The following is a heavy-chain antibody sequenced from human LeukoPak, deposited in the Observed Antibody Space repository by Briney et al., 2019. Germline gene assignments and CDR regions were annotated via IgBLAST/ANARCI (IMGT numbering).Heavy chain of an antibody. CDR3: AKGSYYDSSGSFYFDY. D-gene: IGHD3-22*01. CDR2: ISNGGVTT. V-gene: IGHV3-23*01. Sequence: GGSLRLSCAASGFTFGSYAMSWARQTPGKSLEWVSIISNGGVTTYYADSVKGRFTISRDNSKNTLYVQVNSLGTEDTAAYYCAKGSYYDSSGSFYFDYWGQGTLVTVSS. J-gene: IGHJ4*02. CDR1: GFTFGSYA.